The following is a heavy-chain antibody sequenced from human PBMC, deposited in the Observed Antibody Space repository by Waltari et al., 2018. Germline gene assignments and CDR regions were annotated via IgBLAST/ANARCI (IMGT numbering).Heavy chain of an antibody. CDR2: ISYGGST. V-gene: IGHV4-39*02. Sequence: LQLQESGPGLVKPSETLSLTCTVSGDSISSNTHPGAWVRPPPGAGLEWIATISYGGSTYYKPSIKSRVTISIDTSKNHYSLVLTSVTAADTAVYYCARRSRDSSGHFYSDYWGQGTLVAVSS. CDR3: ARRSRDSSGHFYSDY. CDR1: GDSISSNTHP. D-gene: IGHD3-22*01. J-gene: IGHJ4*02.